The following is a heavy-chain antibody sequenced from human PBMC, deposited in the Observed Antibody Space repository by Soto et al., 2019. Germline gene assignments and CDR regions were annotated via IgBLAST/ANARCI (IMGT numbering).Heavy chain of an antibody. J-gene: IGHJ6*03. CDR3: ARLFGDPHSSGSYYRYYYYYYMDV. D-gene: IGHD3-10*01. Sequence: SEALSLTCTVSGGSISRYYWSWILQPPGKGLEWIGYIYYSGSTNYNPSLKSRVTISVDTSKNQFSLKLSSVTAADTAVYYCARLFGDPHSSGSYYRYYYYYYMDVWGKGTTVTVSS. CDR1: GGSISRYY. V-gene: IGHV4-59*01. CDR2: IYYSGST.